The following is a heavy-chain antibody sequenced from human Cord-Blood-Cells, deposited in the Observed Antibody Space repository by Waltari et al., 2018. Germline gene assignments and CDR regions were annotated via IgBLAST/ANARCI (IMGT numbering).Heavy chain of an antibody. CDR2: ILPIFCTA. V-gene: IGHV1-69*01. Sequence: QVQLVQSGAEVKKPGSSVKVSCKASGGTFSSYAISWVPQAPGKGLEWMGGILPIFCTANYAQKFQGRVTITADESTSTAYRELSSLRSEDTAVYYCARGSYDSSGYYYYYYYGMDVWGQGTTVTVSS. CDR1: GGTFSSYA. CDR3: ARGSYDSSGYYYYYYYGMDV. D-gene: IGHD3-22*01. J-gene: IGHJ6*02.